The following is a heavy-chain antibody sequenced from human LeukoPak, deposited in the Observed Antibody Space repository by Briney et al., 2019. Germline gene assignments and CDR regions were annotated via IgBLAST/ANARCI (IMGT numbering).Heavy chain of an antibody. CDR1: GFTFSNYW. CDR2: IKQDGSEK. D-gene: IGHD4-23*01. V-gene: IGHV3-7*01. Sequence: GGSLRLSCAASGFTFSNYWMSWVRQAPGKGLEWVANIKQDGSEKYYVDSVKGRFTISRDNAKNSVYLQMNSLRAEDTAVYYCARSPNYGGNSVGHFDSWGQGILATVSS. CDR3: ARSPNYGGNSVGHFDS. J-gene: IGHJ4*02.